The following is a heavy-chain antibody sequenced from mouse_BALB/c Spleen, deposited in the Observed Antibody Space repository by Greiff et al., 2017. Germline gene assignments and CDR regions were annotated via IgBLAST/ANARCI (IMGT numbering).Heavy chain of an antibody. CDR1: GYTFTSYV. Sequence: VHVKQSGPELVKPGASVKMSCKASGYTFTSYVMHWVKQKPGQGLEWIGYINPYNDGTKYNEKFKGKATLTSDKSSSTAYMELSSLTSEDSAVYYCARGPNYGYYAMDYWGQGTSVTVSS. CDR2: INPYNDGT. J-gene: IGHJ4*01. V-gene: IGHV1-14*01. CDR3: ARGPNYGYYAMDY. D-gene: IGHD1-2*01.